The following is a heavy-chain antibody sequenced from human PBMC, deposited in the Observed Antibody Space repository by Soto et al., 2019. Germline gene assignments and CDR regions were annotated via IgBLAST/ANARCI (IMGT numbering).Heavy chain of an antibody. CDR3: ARHLGYCTNGVCPPGYWYFDL. CDR2: IYYSGST. V-gene: IGHV4-39*01. CDR1: GGSISSSSYY. D-gene: IGHD2-8*01. J-gene: IGHJ2*01. Sequence: QLQLQESGPGLVKPSETLSLTCTVSGGSISSSSYYWGWIRQPPGKGLEWIGSIYYSGSTYYNPSLKRRVTISVDTSKNQSSLKLSSVTAADTAVYYCARHLGYCTNGVCPPGYWYFDLWGRGTLVTVSS.